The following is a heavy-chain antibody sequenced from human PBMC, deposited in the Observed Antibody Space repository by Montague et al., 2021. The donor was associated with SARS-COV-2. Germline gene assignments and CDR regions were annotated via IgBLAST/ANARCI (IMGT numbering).Heavy chain of an antibody. Sequence: SETLSLTCAVYGGSFSGYYWSWIRRPPGKGLEWIAESNHSGGTXXXPXXXXRVTISVDTSKNQFSLKLTSVTAADTAVYYCARGLSGSYSGGWVPVALFDFYHYMDVWAKGTTVTVSS. D-gene: IGHD6-25*01. CDR1: GGSFSGYY. CDR2: SNHSGGT. J-gene: IGHJ6*03. V-gene: IGHV4-34*01. CDR3: ARGLSGSYSGGWVPVALFDFYHYMDV.